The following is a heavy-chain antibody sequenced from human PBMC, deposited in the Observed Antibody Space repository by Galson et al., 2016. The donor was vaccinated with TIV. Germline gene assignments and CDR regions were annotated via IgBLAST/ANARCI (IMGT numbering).Heavy chain of an antibody. V-gene: IGHV3-21*01. D-gene: IGHD1-26*01. CDR2: ISSSSRYI. CDR1: GFTFSTYR. CDR3: ARGYSGSYYEAFDM. Sequence: SLRLSCAASGFTFSTYRVNWVRQAPGKGLEWVSSISSSSRYISYADSLKGRFTIYRDDAKNSVHLQMSSLRAEDTDVHYWARGYSGSYYEAFDMWGQGTKVTVS. J-gene: IGHJ3*02.